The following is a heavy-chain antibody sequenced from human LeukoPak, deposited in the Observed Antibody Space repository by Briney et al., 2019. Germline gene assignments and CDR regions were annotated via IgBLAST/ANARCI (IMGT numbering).Heavy chain of an antibody. CDR2: INSDGSST. CDR1: GFTFSIYW. CDR3: ARDDAYCGGDCPKFDY. J-gene: IGHJ4*02. V-gene: IGHV3-74*01. D-gene: IGHD2-21*02. Sequence: QPGGSLRLSCAASGFTFSIYWMHWARQAPGKGLVWVSRINSDGSSTSYADAVKGRFTISRDNAKNTLYLQMNSLRAEDTAVYYCARDDAYCGGDCPKFDYWGQGTLVTVSS.